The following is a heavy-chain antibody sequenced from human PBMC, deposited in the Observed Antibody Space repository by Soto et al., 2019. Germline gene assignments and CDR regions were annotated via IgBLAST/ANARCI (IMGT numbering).Heavy chain of an antibody. V-gene: IGHV1-3*05. CDR2: INAGNGNT. CDR1: GYTFTSYA. CDR3: ARAEAVPADFDY. Sequence: QVQLVQSGTEEKKPGASVKVSCKASGYTFTSYARHWVRQAPGQRLEWMGWINAGNGNTKYSQKFQGRVTITRDTSASTAYMELSSLRSEDTAVYYCARAEAVPADFDYWGQGTLVTVSS. D-gene: IGHD6-19*01. J-gene: IGHJ4*02.